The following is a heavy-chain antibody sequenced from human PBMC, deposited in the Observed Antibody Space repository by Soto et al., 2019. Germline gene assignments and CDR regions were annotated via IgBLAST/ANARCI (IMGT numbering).Heavy chain of an antibody. Sequence: QVQVVQSGAEVKKPESSVKVSCKASGGTFSTAAISWVRQAPGQGLEWMGGIMPIFRTADYAQKFQGRVTITADESTSTAYLELSSLRSEDTAVYYCARDKDRPQLGGNYYYIMDVWGQGTTVTVSS. CDR1: GGTFSTAA. D-gene: IGHD3-3*02. V-gene: IGHV1-69*12. CDR3: ARDKDRPQLGGNYYYIMDV. J-gene: IGHJ6*02. CDR2: IMPIFRTA.